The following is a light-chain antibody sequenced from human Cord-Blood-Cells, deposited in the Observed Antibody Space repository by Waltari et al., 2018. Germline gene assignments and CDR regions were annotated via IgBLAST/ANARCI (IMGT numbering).Light chain of an antibody. J-gene: IGKJ1*01. CDR1: QSVLYSSNNKNY. CDR2: WAS. Sequence: DIVMTQSPDPLAVYLGERATINCKSSQSVLYSSNNKNYLAWYQQKPGQPPKLLIYWASTRESGVPDRFSGSGSGTDFTLTISSLQAEDVAVYYCQQYYSTPTFGQGTKVEIK. V-gene: IGKV4-1*01. CDR3: QQYYSTPT.